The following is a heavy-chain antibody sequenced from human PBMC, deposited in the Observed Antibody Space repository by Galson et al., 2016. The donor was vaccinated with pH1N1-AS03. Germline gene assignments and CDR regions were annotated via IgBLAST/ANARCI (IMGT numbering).Heavy chain of an antibody. Sequence: SVKVSCKASAYTFTSHGISWVRQAPGQGLEWMGWISVYNGVTKYGQNFQDRVTMTTDTSTSTAYMELNSLRAEDTAVYYCAQDPVGYGSGNFVPINYFDYWGQGTLVTVSS. CDR3: AQDPVGYGSGNFVPINYFDY. J-gene: IGHJ4*02. CDR2: ISVYNGVT. CDR1: AYTFTSHG. D-gene: IGHD3-10*01. V-gene: IGHV1-18*04.